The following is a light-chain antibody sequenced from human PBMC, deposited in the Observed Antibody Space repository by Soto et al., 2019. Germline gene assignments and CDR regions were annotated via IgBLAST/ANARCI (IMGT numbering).Light chain of an antibody. CDR1: HIIKTFY. V-gene: IGKV3-20*01. Sequence: MVLTHSPGTLSLSPWETATLSCRARHIIKTFYVGWYQQKPGQSPRLXIYGVYSRATGTPDRFSGSGSGTDFTLTISRLEPEDSAVYYCQFYGSSLITFGQGTRLENK. CDR3: QFYGSSLIT. CDR2: GVY. J-gene: IGKJ5*01.